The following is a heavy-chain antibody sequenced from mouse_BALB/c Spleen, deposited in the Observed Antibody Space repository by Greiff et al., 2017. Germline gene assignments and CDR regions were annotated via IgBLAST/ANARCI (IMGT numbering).Heavy chain of an antibody. J-gene: IGHJ2*01. V-gene: IGHV5-12-2*01. CDR2: ISNGGGST. Sequence: DVKLVESGGGLVQPGGSLKLSCAASGFTFSSYTMSWVRQTPEKRLEWVAYISNGGGSTYYPDTVKGRFTISRDNAKNTLYLQMSSLKSEDTAMYYCARQGTGYFDYWGQGTTLTVSS. CDR3: ARQGTGYFDY. CDR1: GFTFSSYT. D-gene: IGHD4-1*01.